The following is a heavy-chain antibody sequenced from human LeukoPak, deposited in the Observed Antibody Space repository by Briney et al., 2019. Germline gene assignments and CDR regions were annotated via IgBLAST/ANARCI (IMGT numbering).Heavy chain of an antibody. V-gene: IGHV3-23*01. CDR1: GFTFSSYA. CDR2: ISGSGGST. Sequence: GGSLSLSCAASGFTFSSYAMSWVRQAPGKGLEWVSAISGSGGSTYYADSVKGRFTISRDNSKNTLYLQMNSLRAEDTAVYYCAKGSMVRGVFDYWGQGTLVTVPS. CDR3: AKGSMVRGVFDY. J-gene: IGHJ4*02. D-gene: IGHD3-10*01.